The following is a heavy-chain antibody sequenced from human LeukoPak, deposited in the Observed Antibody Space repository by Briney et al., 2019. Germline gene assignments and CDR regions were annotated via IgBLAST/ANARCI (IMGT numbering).Heavy chain of an antibody. D-gene: IGHD3-16*01. J-gene: IGHJ4*02. CDR3: AKGVMVDY. CDR2: ISGSGGST. Sequence: LPGRSLRLSCAASGFTFSSYGMHWVRQAPGKGLERVSAISGSGGSTYYADSVKGRFTISRDNSKNTLYLQMNSLRAEDTAVYYCAKGVMVDYWGQGTLVTVSS. CDR1: GFTFSSYG. V-gene: IGHV3-23*01.